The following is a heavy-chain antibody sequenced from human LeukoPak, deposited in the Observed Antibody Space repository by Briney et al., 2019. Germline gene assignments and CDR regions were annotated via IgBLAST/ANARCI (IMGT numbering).Heavy chain of an antibody. Sequence: GGSLRLSCAASGFTFSIYPMYWVRQAPGKGLEWVAYISYDGTNKYYGDSVKGRFTISRDNSKNTLDLQMNSLRAEDTAVYYCARLVPLGAFDIWGQGTMVAVSS. CDR1: GFTFSIYP. J-gene: IGHJ3*02. CDR3: ARLVPLGAFDI. V-gene: IGHV3-30*04. CDR2: ISYDGTNK.